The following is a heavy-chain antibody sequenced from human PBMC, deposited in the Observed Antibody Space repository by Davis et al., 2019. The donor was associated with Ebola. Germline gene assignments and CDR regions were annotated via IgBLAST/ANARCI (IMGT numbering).Heavy chain of an antibody. CDR2: ISSSGSTI. CDR3: AREPEYSGYELYYYYYGMDV. CDR1: GFTFSDYY. J-gene: IGHJ6*02. Sequence: PGGSLRLSCAASGFTFSDYYMSWIRQAPGKGLEWVSYISSSGSTIYYADSVKGRFTISRDNAKNSLYLQMNSLRAEDTAVYYCAREPEYSGYELYYYYYGMDVWGQGTTVTVSS. V-gene: IGHV3-11*01. D-gene: IGHD5-12*01.